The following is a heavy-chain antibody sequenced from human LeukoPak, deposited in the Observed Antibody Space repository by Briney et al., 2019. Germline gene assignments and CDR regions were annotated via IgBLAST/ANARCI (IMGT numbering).Heavy chain of an antibody. CDR3: AKAGGSYYNNWFDP. CDR1: GFTFSSYS. D-gene: IGHD1-26*01. Sequence: GGSLRLSCAASGFTFSSYSMNWVRQAPGKGLEWVSYISSSSSTIYYADSVKGRFTISRDNAKNSLYLQMNSLRAEDTAVYYCAKAGGSYYNNWFDPWGQGTLVTVSS. V-gene: IGHV3-48*04. CDR2: ISSSSSTI. J-gene: IGHJ5*02.